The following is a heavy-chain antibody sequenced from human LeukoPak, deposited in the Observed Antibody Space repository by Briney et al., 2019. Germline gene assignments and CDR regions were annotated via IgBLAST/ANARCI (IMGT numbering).Heavy chain of an antibody. D-gene: IGHD3-10*01. V-gene: IGHV1-3*01. CDR1: GYTFTSYA. CDR2: INAGNGNT. Sequence: GASVKVSCKASGYTFTSYAMHWVRQAPGQRLEWMGWINAGNGNTKYSQKFQGRVTITRDTSASTAYMELSSLRSEDTAVYYCGRITMVRGGPYYFDYWGQGTLVTVSS. J-gene: IGHJ4*02. CDR3: GRITMVRGGPYYFDY.